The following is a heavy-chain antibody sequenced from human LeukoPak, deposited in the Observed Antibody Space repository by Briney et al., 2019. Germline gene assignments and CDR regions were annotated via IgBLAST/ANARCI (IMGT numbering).Heavy chain of an antibody. Sequence: SETLSLTCTVSGGSISSSGYYWAWVRQPPGKGLEWIGNVYYSGTTDYNPSLESQVTIFVDTSKSQFSLRVRSVTAADTAVYYCARRRAPGTGFFDYWGQGALVTVSS. D-gene: IGHD3/OR15-3a*01. CDR1: GGSISSSGYY. J-gene: IGHJ4*02. V-gene: IGHV4-39*01. CDR2: VYYSGTT. CDR3: ARRRAPGTGFFDY.